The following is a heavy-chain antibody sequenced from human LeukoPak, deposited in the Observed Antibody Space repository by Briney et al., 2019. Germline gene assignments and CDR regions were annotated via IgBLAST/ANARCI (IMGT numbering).Heavy chain of an antibody. CDR3: ARARYGDDDYFDY. CDR1: GFTFNKYG. D-gene: IGHD4-17*01. J-gene: IGHJ4*02. V-gene: IGHV3-30*19. Sequence: GGSLRLSCAASGFTFNKYGMHWVRQVPGMGLEWVAVISYDGSNKYYADSVKGRFTISRDNSKNTLYLQMNSLRAEDTAVYYCARARYGDDDYFDYWGQGTLVTVSS. CDR2: ISYDGSNK.